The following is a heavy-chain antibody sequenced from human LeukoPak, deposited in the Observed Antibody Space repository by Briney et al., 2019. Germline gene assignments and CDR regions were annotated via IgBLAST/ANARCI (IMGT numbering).Heavy chain of an antibody. CDR3: ARDKLPCSSTSCRSPYNWFGP. CDR2: INPSGGST. Sequence: ASVKVSCKASGYTFTTYYMHWVRQAPGQGLEWMGIINPSGGSTSYAQKFQGRVTMTRDTSTSTVYMELSSLRSEDTAVYYCARDKLPCSSTSCRSPYNWFGPWGQGTLVTVSS. V-gene: IGHV1-46*01. D-gene: IGHD2-2*01. CDR1: GYTFTTYY. J-gene: IGHJ5*02.